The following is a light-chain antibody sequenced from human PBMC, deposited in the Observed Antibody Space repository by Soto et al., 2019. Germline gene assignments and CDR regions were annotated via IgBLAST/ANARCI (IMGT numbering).Light chain of an antibody. Sequence: QSVLTQPPSASGTPGQRVTISCSGSSSNIGSNTVNWYHQLPGTAPKLRIYSNNQRPSGVPDRFSGSKSGTSASLAISGLQSEDEADYYCAAWDDSLNGHVVFGGGTKVTVL. J-gene: IGLJ2*01. CDR1: SSNIGSNT. CDR2: SNN. V-gene: IGLV1-44*01. CDR3: AAWDDSLNGHVV.